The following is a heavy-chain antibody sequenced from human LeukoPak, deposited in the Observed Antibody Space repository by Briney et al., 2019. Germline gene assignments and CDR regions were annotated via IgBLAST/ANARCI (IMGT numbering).Heavy chain of an antibody. V-gene: IGHV3-15*01. CDR1: GFTFSDAW. J-gene: IGHJ4*02. Sequence: PGGSLRLSCAASGFTFSDAWMSWVRHTPGKGLEWVGRIRSRTHGGTADYAAPVKGRFTMSRDDSKSTPYLQMNSLKTEDTGLYYCASERGDYGIDYWGQGTLVTVSS. D-gene: IGHD4-17*01. CDR3: ASERGDYGIDY. CDR2: IRSRTHGGTA.